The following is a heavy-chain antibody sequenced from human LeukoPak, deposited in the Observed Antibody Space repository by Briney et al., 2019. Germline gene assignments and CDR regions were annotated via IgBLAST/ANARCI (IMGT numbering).Heavy chain of an antibody. CDR2: ISSSGSTI. CDR3: AKAGAVVVVAAKYFDY. J-gene: IGHJ4*02. D-gene: IGHD2-15*01. CDR1: GFTFSSYE. Sequence: GGSLRLSCAASGFTFSSYEMNWVRQAPGKGLEWVSYISSSGSTIYYADSVKGRFIISRDNAKNSLYLQMNSLRAEDTAVYYCAKAGAVVVVAAKYFDYWGQGTLVTASS. V-gene: IGHV3-48*03.